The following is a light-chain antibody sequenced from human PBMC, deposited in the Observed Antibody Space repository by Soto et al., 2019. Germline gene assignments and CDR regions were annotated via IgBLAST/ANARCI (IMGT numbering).Light chain of an antibody. CDR2: LNN. V-gene: IGLV1-40*01. CDR3: QSYYISLRGSV. CDR1: SSNIGAGYA. Sequence: QSVLTQPPSVSGATGQRGSISCTGSSSNIGAGYAVHWYQQLPGAVPRLVIYLNNNRPSGVPDRISGSKSGTSASLAITGLLSEDEADYYCQSYYISLRGSVFGRGTKLT. J-gene: IGLJ1*01.